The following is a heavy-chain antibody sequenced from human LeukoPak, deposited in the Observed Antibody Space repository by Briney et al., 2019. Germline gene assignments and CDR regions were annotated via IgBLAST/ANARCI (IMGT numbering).Heavy chain of an antibody. CDR2: IRYDGSNK. V-gene: IGHV3-30*02. CDR1: GFTFSSYG. D-gene: IGHD6-13*01. J-gene: IGHJ5*02. Sequence: GGSLRLSCAASGFTFSSYGMHWVRQAPGKGLEWVAFIRYDGSNKYYADSVKGRFTISRDNSKNTLYLQMNSLRAEDTAVYYCARDTDEYSSSPNWFDPWGQGTLVTVSS. CDR3: ARDTDEYSSSPNWFDP.